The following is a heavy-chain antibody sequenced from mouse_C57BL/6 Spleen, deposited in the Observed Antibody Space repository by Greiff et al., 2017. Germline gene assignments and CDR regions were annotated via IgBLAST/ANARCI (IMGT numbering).Heavy chain of an antibody. D-gene: IGHD1-1*01. CDR1: GYTFTDYE. J-gene: IGHJ2*01. CDR2: IDPETGGT. CDR3: TGYYGSSHYFDY. Sequence: QVQLQQSGAELVRPGASVTLSCKASGYTFTDYEMHWVKQTPVHGLEWIGAIDPETGGTAYNQKFKGKAILTADKSSSTAYMELRSLTSEDSAVYYCTGYYGSSHYFDYWGQGTTLTVSS. V-gene: IGHV1-15*01.